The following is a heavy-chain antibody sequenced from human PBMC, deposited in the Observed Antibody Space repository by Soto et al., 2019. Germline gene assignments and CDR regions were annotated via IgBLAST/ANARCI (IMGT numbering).Heavy chain of an antibody. V-gene: IGHV3-48*02. D-gene: IGHD6-19*01. CDR3: ARDLVSSGWPLPNGMDV. CDR1: GFTFSSDS. Sequence: GGSLRLSCAASGFTFSSDSMNWVRLAPGKGLEWVSYISSSSSTIYYADSVKGRFTISRGNAKNSLYLQMNSLRDEDTAVYYCARDLVSSGWPLPNGMDVWGQGTTVTVSS. CDR2: ISSSSSTI. J-gene: IGHJ6*02.